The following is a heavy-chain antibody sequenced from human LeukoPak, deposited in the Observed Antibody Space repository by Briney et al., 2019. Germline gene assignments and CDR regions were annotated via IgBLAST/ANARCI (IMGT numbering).Heavy chain of an antibody. D-gene: IGHD2-15*01. Sequence: SSVKVSCKASGGTFSSYAISWVRQAPGQGLEWMGGIIPIFGTANYAQKFQGRVTITTDESTGTAYMELSSLRSDDTAVYYCARDKREYCSGGSCYPEYYFDYWGQGTLVTVSS. V-gene: IGHV1-69*05. CDR2: IIPIFGTA. J-gene: IGHJ4*02. CDR3: ARDKREYCSGGSCYPEYYFDY. CDR1: GGTFSSYA.